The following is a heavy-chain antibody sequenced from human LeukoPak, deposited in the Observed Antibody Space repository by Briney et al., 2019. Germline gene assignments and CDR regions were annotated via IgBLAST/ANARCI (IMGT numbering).Heavy chain of an antibody. CDR3: AKDAEGQWLVPYFDY. Sequence: PGGSLRLSCAASGFTFDDYAMHWVRQAPGKGLEWVSGISWNSGSIGYADSVKGRFTISRGNAKNSLYLQMNSLRAEDTALYYCAKDAEGQWLVPYFDYWGQGTLVTVSS. CDR1: GFTFDDYA. CDR2: ISWNSGSI. J-gene: IGHJ4*02. V-gene: IGHV3-9*01. D-gene: IGHD6-19*01.